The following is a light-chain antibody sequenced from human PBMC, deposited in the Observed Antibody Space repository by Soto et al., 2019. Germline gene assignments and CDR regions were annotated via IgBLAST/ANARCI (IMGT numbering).Light chain of an antibody. V-gene: IGLV1-44*01. CDR3: AAWDASLKGWV. J-gene: IGLJ3*02. Sequence: QSVLTQPPSASGTPGQRVTISCSGSSSNIGSNTVNWYQQLPGTAPKLLIYSHNQRPSGVPDRFSGSKSGTSASLAISGLQSEDEDDYYCAAWDASLKGWVFGGGTKLTVL. CDR2: SHN. CDR1: SSNIGSNT.